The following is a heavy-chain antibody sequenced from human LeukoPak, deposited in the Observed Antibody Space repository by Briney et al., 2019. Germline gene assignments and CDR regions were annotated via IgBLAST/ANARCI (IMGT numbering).Heavy chain of an antibody. V-gene: IGHV3-11*01. CDR2: LSGSGEII. Sequence: GESLRLSCAASGFTFSDYYMSWVRQAPGKGLEWVSFLSGSGEIIYYADSVKGRFTISRDNAENSLYLQMNSLRAEDTAVYHCARAGQNNWFDPWGQGTLVTVSS. CDR1: GFTFSDYY. J-gene: IGHJ5*02. CDR3: ARAGQNNWFDP.